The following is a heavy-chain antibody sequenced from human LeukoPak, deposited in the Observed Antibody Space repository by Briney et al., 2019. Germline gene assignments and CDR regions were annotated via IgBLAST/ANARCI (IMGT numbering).Heavy chain of an antibody. CDR1: GGSVRSYY. V-gene: IGHV4-59*02. CDR2: IHNTGSN. J-gene: IGHJ3*02. Sequence: KPSETLSLTCTVSGGSVRSYYWSWIRQPPGEGLEWIAYIHNTGSNNYNTSLKSRVTISLDTSKNELSLKLTSVTAADTAVYYCVRDWEGFNFDIWGQGTMVTVSS. CDR3: VRDWEGFNFDI. D-gene: IGHD1-26*01.